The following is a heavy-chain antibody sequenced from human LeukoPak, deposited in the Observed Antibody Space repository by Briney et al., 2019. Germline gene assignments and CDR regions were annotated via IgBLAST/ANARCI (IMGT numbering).Heavy chain of an antibody. V-gene: IGHV3-48*01. J-gene: IGHJ6*03. CDR1: GFTFSSYS. Sequence: GGSLRLSCAASGFTFSSYSMNWVRQAPGKGLEWVSYISSSSTIYYADSVKGRFTISRDNAKNSLYLQMNSLRAEDTAVYYCARDGVVVVPAAILPESQNYYYYYMDVWGKGTTVTVSS. D-gene: IGHD2-2*01. CDR2: ISSSSTI. CDR3: ARDGVVVVPAAILPESQNYYYYYMDV.